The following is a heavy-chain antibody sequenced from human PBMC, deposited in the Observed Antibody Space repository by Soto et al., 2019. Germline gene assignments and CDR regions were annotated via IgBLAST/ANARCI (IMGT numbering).Heavy chain of an antibody. Sequence: QVQLVESVGGVFQPGRSLRLSCAASGFTFSSYGMHWVRQAPGKGLEWVAVIWYDGSNKYYADSVKGRFTISRDNSKNAVYLKMTSRRAEDTAVYYCASDRELGEQPPNGGGDYWGQGTLLTVSA. CDR1: GFTFSSYG. V-gene: IGHV3-33*01. CDR2: IWYDGSNK. J-gene: IGHJ4*02. D-gene: IGHD2-21*01. CDR3: ASDRELGEQPPNGGGDY.